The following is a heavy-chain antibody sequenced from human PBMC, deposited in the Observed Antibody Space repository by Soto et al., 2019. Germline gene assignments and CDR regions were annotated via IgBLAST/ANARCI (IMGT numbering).Heavy chain of an antibody. J-gene: IGHJ4*02. D-gene: IGHD4-17*01. V-gene: IGHV3-48*01. CDR2: ISSSSSTI. CDR1: GFTFSSYS. CDR3: ARDLDYGDYDRAYYLGY. Sequence: GGSLRLSCAASGFTFSSYSMNWVRQAPGKGLEWVSYISSSSSTIYYADSVKGRFTISRDNAKNSLYLQMNSLRAEDTAVYYCARDLDYGDYDRAYYLGYWGQGTLVTVSS.